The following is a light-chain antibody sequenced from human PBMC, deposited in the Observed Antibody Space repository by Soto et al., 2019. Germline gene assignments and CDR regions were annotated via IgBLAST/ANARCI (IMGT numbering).Light chain of an antibody. CDR1: SSDVGGYNY. CDR2: DVS. Sequence: QLVLTQPRSVSGSPGQSVTISCTGTSSDVGGYNYVSWYQQHPGKAPKLMIYDVSKLPSGVPDRFSGSKSGNTASLTISGLQAEDEDDYYCCSYAGSYVFGTGTKLTVL. J-gene: IGLJ1*01. CDR3: CSYAGSYV. V-gene: IGLV2-11*01.